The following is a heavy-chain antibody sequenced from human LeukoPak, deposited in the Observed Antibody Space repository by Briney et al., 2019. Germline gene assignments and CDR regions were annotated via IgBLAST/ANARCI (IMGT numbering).Heavy chain of an antibody. CDR3: ARGRFGELSYYYYYMDV. J-gene: IGHJ6*03. CDR2: IYTSGST. V-gene: IGHV4-4*07. D-gene: IGHD3-10*01. CDR1: GGYIGSYY. Sequence: SETLSLTCTVSGGYIGSYYWSWIRPPAGKGLEWIGRIYTSGSTNYNPSLKSRVTMSVDTSKNQFSLKLSSVTAADTAVYYCARGRFGELSYYYYYMDVWGKGTTVTISS.